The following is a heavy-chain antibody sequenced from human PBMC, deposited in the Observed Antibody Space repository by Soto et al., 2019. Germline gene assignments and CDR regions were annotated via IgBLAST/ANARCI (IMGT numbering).Heavy chain of an antibody. V-gene: IGHV1-18*04. D-gene: IGHD3-3*01. CDR2: SGNT. Sequence: QVQLVQSGAEVKKPGASVTVSCKASGYTFSRHGISWVRQAPGQGLEWMAWSGNTNYAQKFQGRLTLTTNPSTRTAYMELRSLRSDDTAVYYCARGADDFPSGYYYEYWGQGTLVTVSS. CDR3: ARGADDFPSGYYYEY. CDR1: GYTFSRHG. J-gene: IGHJ4*02.